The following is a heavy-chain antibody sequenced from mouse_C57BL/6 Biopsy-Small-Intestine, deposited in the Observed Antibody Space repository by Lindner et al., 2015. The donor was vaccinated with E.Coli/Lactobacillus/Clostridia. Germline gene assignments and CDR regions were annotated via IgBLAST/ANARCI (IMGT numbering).Heavy chain of an antibody. CDR2: IIPVLALP. D-gene: IGHD2-10*01. J-gene: IGHJ4*01. V-gene: IGHV1-74*01. Sequence: SVKVSCKASGITLTSYAISWVRQAPGQGLEWMGRIIPVLALPNYAQKFQGRVTITADKSTSTTYMELSTLRSEDTAVYYCARITAYSDYGMDVWGQGTTLTVSS. CDR1: GITLTSYA. CDR3: ARITAYSDYGMDV.